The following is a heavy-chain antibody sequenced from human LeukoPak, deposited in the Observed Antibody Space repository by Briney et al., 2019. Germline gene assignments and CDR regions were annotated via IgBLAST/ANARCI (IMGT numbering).Heavy chain of an antibody. CDR3: ARSSRELGGYAPWELMPPFDY. V-gene: IGHV3-48*01. Sequence: GGSLRLSCAASGFTFDDYGMNWVRQAPGKGLEWVSYISSSSSTIYYADSVKSRFTISRDNAKNSLYLQMNSLRAEDTAVYYCARSSRELGGYAPWELMPPFDYWGQGTLVTVSS. D-gene: IGHD1-7*01. CDR1: GFTFDDYG. J-gene: IGHJ4*02. CDR2: ISSSSSTI.